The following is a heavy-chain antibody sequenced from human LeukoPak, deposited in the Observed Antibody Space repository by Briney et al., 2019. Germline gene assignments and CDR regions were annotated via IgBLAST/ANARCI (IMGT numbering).Heavy chain of an antibody. CDR2: IYYSGST. D-gene: IGHD5-18*01. J-gene: IGHJ4*02. Sequence: SETLSLTCTVSGGSISSCSYYWCWIRQPPGKGLEWIGSIYYSGSTYYNPSLKSRVTISVDTSKNQFSLKLSSVTAADTAVYYCARPPTGGYSYGSPFDYWGQGTLVTVSS. CDR1: GGSISSCSYY. CDR3: ARPPTGGYSYGSPFDY. V-gene: IGHV4-39*01.